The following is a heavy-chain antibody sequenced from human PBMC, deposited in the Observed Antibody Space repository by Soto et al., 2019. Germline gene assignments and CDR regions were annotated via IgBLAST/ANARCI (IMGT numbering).Heavy chain of an antibody. Sequence: SETLSLTCAVSGGSISSGGYSWSWIRQPPGKGLEWIGYIYHSGSTYYNPSLKSRVTISVDRSKNQFSLKLSSVTAADTAVYYCAREGDDSSGCTFGYWGQGTLVTVSS. V-gene: IGHV4-30-2*01. D-gene: IGHD3-22*01. CDR2: IYHSGST. J-gene: IGHJ4*02. CDR3: AREGDDSSGCTFGY. CDR1: GGSISSGGYS.